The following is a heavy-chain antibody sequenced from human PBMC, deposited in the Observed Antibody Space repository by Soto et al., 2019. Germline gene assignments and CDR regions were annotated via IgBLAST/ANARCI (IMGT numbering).Heavy chain of an antibody. J-gene: IGHJ4*02. D-gene: IGHD3-22*01. Sequence: TSETLSLTCAVYGGSFSAYYWSWIGQPPGKGLEWIGEINHSGGTSYNPSLKSRVTISVDTSKSQFSLKLTSVTAADRAVYYCARGSVDTVDSSGFYEYWCQGTPVAVSS. CDR2: INHSGGT. CDR3: ARGSVDTVDSSGFYEY. V-gene: IGHV4-34*01. CDR1: GGSFSAYY.